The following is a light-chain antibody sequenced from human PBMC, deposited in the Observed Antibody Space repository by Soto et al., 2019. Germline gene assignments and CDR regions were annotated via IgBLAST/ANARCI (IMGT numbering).Light chain of an antibody. CDR1: QSIFNNY. CDR2: GAS. Sequence: EIVLTQSPGTLSLSPRERATLSCRASQSIFNNYLAWYQQKPGQAPRLLVYGASFRATGIPDRFSGSGSVTDFTLTISSLEPEDFAVYYCQQYGGSPFTFGQGTRLEIK. CDR3: QQYGGSPFT. V-gene: IGKV3-20*01. J-gene: IGKJ2*01.